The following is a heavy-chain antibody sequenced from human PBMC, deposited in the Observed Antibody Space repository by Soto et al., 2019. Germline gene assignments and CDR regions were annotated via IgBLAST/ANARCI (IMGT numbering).Heavy chain of an antibody. CDR2: IFSSGST. D-gene: IGHD5-12*01. J-gene: IGHJ4*02. CDR3: AREGSYSAYNFAHGIQLWSFDF. V-gene: IGHV4-4*07. CDR1: GGSTNTFY. Sequence: SATLSLTCTVSGGSTNTFYWSWVRQPAGKGLEWIGRIFSSGSTSFNPSLESRVAMSVDTSKNHFSLNLSSVTAADMAVYYCAREGSYSAYNFAHGIQLWSFDFWGQGALVTVSS.